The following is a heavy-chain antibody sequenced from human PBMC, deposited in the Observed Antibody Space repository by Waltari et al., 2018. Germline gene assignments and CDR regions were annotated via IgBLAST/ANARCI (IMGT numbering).Heavy chain of an antibody. CDR2: IYHSGST. D-gene: IGHD3-10*01. Sequence: QVQLQESGPGLVKPSETLSLTCAVSGYPISSGFYWGWFRQPPGKGLEWIGSIYHSGSTYYHPPLKTRVSLSVDTSTSQFSLIRISVTASDTALYYDARDRGAADYLAYWGQGTLVTVSS. V-gene: IGHV4-38-2*02. J-gene: IGHJ4*02. CDR3: ARDRGAADYLAY. CDR1: GYPISSGFY.